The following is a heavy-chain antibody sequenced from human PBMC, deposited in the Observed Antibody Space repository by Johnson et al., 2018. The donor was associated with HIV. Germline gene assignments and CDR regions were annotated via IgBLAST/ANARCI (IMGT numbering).Heavy chain of an antibody. CDR2: IWYDGSKT. J-gene: IGHJ3*02. CDR1: GFTFSSYG. D-gene: IGHD3-3*02. CDR3: ARELSHDAFDI. V-gene: IGHV3-33*01. Sequence: VQLVESGGGVVQPGRSLRLSCAASGFTFSSYGMHWVRQAPGKGLDWVAFIWYDGSKTYYGDSVTGRFTISRDNSKNTLYLQMNSLRAEDTAAYYCARELSHDAFDIWGQGTMVTVSS.